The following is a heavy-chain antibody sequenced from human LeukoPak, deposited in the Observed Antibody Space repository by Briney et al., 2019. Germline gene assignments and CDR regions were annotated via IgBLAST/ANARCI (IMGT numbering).Heavy chain of an antibody. D-gene: IGHD6-6*01. CDR3: ARGEGSLSVKPYNYYSYYYMDV. V-gene: IGHV3-7*01. Sequence: PGGSLRLSCAPSGFTFSIYAMSWVRQAPGRWLEWVANIKQEGSEKYYVDSVKGRFTISRDNAKNSLYLQMNSLRAEDTAVYYCARGEGSLSVKPYNYYSYYYMDVWGKGTTVTVSS. CDR1: GFTFSIYA. J-gene: IGHJ6*03. CDR2: IKQEGSEK.